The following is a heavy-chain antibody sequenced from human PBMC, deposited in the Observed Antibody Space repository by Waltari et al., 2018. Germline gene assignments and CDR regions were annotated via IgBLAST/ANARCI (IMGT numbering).Heavy chain of an antibody. D-gene: IGHD6-25*01. CDR1: GYSISNGYY. V-gene: IGHV4-38-2*01. Sequence: QVQLQESGPGLVKPSEPLSLTCAVSGYSISNGYYWGWIRQPPGKGLEYIGYISGSSGSTYDNPSLKSRVTISKDTSKNQFSLKLSSVTAADTAVYYCARHRGSGWAALDYWGQGVLVTVSS. CDR2: ISGSSGST. CDR3: ARHRGSGWAALDY. J-gene: IGHJ4*02.